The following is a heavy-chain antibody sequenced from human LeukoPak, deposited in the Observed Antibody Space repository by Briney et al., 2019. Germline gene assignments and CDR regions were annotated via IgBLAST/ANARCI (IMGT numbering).Heavy chain of an antibody. CDR2: IIPILGIA. V-gene: IGHV1-69*04. D-gene: IGHD3-22*01. Sequence: ASVKVSCKASGGTFSSYAISWVRQAPGQGLEWMGRIIPILGIANYAQKFQGRATMTEDTSTDTAYMELSSLRSEDTAVYYCATDQIVVNAFDIWGQGTMVTVSS. J-gene: IGHJ3*02. CDR1: GGTFSSYA. CDR3: ATDQIVVNAFDI.